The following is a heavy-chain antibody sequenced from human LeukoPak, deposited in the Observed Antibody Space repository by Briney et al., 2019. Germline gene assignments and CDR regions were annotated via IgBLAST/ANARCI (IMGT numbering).Heavy chain of an antibody. CDR1: GGSISSYY. D-gene: IGHD6-6*01. CDR2: IYYSGST. Sequence: SETLSLTCTVSGGSISSYYWSWIRQPPGKGLEWIGYIYYSGSTNYNPSLKSRVTISVDTSKNQFSLKLSSVTAADTAVYYCARYSSSSPTYFDYWGQGTLVTVSS. CDR3: ARYSSSSPTYFDY. J-gene: IGHJ4*02. V-gene: IGHV4-59*08.